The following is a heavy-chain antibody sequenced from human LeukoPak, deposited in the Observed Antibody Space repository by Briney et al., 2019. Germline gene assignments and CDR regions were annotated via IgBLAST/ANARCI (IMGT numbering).Heavy chain of an antibody. J-gene: IGHJ4*02. CDR3: ARGSGAYGDFDY. Sequence: GGSLRLSCAASGFSVSGNWMHWVRQAPGKGLVWVSRINSDGSSTNYADSVRGRFTISRDKAKNTVYLQVNSLRVEDIAVYYCARGSGAYGDFDYWGQGTLVTVSS. CDR2: INSDGSST. D-gene: IGHD6-19*01. V-gene: IGHV3-74*01. CDR1: GFSVSGNW.